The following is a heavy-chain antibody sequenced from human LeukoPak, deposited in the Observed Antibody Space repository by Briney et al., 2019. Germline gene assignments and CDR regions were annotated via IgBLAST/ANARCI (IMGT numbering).Heavy chain of an antibody. Sequence: SQTLSLTCTVSGGSISSGGYYWSWIRQHPGKGLEWIGYIYYSGSTYYNPSLKSRVTISVDTSKNQFSLKLGSVTAADTAVYYCARRVVVPAATKHMDVWGQGATVTVSS. D-gene: IGHD2-2*01. J-gene: IGHJ6*02. CDR3: ARRVVVPAATKHMDV. CDR2: IYYSGST. CDR1: GGSISSGGYY. V-gene: IGHV4-31*03.